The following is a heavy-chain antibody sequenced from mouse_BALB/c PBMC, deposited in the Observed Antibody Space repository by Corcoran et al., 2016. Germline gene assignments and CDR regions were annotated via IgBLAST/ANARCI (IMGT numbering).Heavy chain of an antibody. CDR1: GYTFTSYV. CDR2: INPYNDGT. V-gene: IGHV1S136*01. CDR3: GYDAMDY. J-gene: IGHJ4*01. Sequence: EVQLQQSGPELVKPGASVKMSCTASGYTFTSYVMHWVKQKPGQGLEWIGYINPYNDGTKYNEKFKGKATLNSDEYSSTAYMELSSLTSEDSAVYYWGYDAMDYWGQGTAVTVSS.